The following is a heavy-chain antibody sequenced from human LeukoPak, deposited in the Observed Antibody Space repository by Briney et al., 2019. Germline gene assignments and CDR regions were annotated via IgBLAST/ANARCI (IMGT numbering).Heavy chain of an antibody. V-gene: IGHV3-21*01. Sequence: GGSLRLSCAASGFTFSSYMMNWVRQAPGKGLEWVSSINSGSTYTYYTESVKGRFTVSRDNAKNSLFLQMNSLRAEDTAIYYCFREGGDWGQGTLVTVSS. CDR2: INSGSTYT. D-gene: IGHD3-10*01. J-gene: IGHJ4*02. CDR1: GFTFSSYM. CDR3: FREGGD.